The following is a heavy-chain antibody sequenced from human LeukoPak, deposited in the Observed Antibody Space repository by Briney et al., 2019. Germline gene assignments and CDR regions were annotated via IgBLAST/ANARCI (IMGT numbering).Heavy chain of an antibody. CDR3: ARGYGGNPIDY. CDR2: IYYSGST. Sequence: SETLSLTCTVPGGSISSGGYYWSWIRQHPGTGLEWIGYIYYSGSTYYNPSLKSRVTISVDTSKNQFSLKLSSVTAADTAVCYCARGYGGNPIDYWGQGTLVTVSS. D-gene: IGHD4-23*01. CDR1: GGSISSGGYY. V-gene: IGHV4-31*03. J-gene: IGHJ4*02.